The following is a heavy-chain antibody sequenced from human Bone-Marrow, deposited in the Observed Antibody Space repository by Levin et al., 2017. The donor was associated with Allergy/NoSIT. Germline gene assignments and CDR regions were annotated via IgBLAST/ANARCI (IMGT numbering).Heavy chain of an antibody. J-gene: IGHJ4*02. D-gene: IGHD6-13*01. CDR3: ATKAAGTSFMGI. Sequence: GGSLRLSCAASGFPFSDYYMTWIRQAPGKGLEWISYISSGGGTTYYADSVKGRFTISRDNARNSLYLQLNSLRAEDTAVYYCATKAAGTSFMGICGQGTLVIVSS. V-gene: IGHV3-11*01. CDR1: GFPFSDYY. CDR2: ISSGGGTT.